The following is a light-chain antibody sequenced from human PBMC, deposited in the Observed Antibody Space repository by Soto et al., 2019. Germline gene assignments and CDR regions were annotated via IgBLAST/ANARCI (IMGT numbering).Light chain of an antibody. CDR3: SSYTSSSTLYV. V-gene: IGLV2-14*01. Sequence: QSVLTQPASVSGSPGQSITISCTGTSSDVGGYNFVSWYQQHPGKAPKLMIYEVSNRPSGVSNRFSGSKSGSTASLTISGLQAEDDADYYCSSYTSSSTLYVFGTGTKATAL. CDR1: SSDVGGYNF. J-gene: IGLJ1*01. CDR2: EVS.